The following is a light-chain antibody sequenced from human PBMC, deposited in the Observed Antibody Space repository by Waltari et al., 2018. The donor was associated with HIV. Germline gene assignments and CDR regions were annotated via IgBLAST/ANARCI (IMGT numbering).Light chain of an antibody. CDR1: SSDVGGYNY. CDR2: EVS. J-gene: IGLJ1*01. Sequence: QSALTQPSSVSGSSGPAITTSCTGTSSDVGGYNYVSWYQQHPGKAPNLMIDEVSNRPSVVSNRFSGSKSGNTASLTISGLQAEDEADYYCSSYTSSSTSHVFGTGTKVTVL. CDR3: SSYTSSSTSHV. V-gene: IGLV2-14*01.